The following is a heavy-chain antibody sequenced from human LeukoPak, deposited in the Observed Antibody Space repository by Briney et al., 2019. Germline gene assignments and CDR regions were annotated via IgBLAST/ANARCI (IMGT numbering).Heavy chain of an antibody. J-gene: IGHJ1*01. CDR1: GFTFDDYA. V-gene: IGHV3-9*01. CDR2: ISWNSGSI. CDR3: AKEKYSSSWYEAYFQH. Sequence: GGSLRLSCAASGFTFDDYAMHWVRQAPGKGLEWVSGISWNSGSIGYADSVKGRFTISRDNAKNSLYLQTNSLRAEDTALYYCAKEKYSSSWYEAYFQHWGQGTLVTVSS. D-gene: IGHD6-13*01.